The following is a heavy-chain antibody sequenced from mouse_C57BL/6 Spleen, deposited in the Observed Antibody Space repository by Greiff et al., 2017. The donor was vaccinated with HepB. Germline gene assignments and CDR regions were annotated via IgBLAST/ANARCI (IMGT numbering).Heavy chain of an antibody. Sequence: VQLQQSGPELVKPGASVKISCKASGYTFTDYYMNWVKQSHGKSLEWIGDINPNNGGTSYNQKFKGKATLTVDKSSSTAYMELRSLTSEDSAVYYCARNYYGSSSYWGQGTTLTVSS. J-gene: IGHJ2*01. D-gene: IGHD1-1*01. CDR2: INPNNGGT. CDR1: GYTFTDYY. CDR3: ARNYYGSSSY. V-gene: IGHV1-26*01.